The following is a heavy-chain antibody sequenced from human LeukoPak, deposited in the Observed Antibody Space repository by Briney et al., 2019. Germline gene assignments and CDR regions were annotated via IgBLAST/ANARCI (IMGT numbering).Heavy chain of an antibody. CDR1: GGSISSGDYY. CDR2: IYNSGTT. J-gene: IGHJ4*02. CDR3: ARTAGWSYGFDY. Sequence: SQTLSLTCTVSGGSISSGDYYWSWIRQPPGKGLEWIGYIYNSGTTYYNPSLQSRVTISGDTSKNQFSLKLSSVTAADTAVYYCARTAGWSYGFDYWGQGTLVTVYS. D-gene: IGHD5-18*01. V-gene: IGHV4-30-4*01.